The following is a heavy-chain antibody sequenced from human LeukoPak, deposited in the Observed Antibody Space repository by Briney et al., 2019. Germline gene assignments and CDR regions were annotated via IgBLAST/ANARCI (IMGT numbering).Heavy chain of an antibody. J-gene: IGHJ4*02. Sequence: GGSLRLSCAASGFTFSSYSMNWVRQAPGKGLEWVSYISSSSSTIYYADSVKGRFTISRDNAKNSLYLQMNSLRAEDTAVYYCARNSEALYFDYWGQGTLVTVSS. CDR2: ISSSSSTI. CDR1: GFTFSSYS. V-gene: IGHV3-48*04. D-gene: IGHD4-23*01. CDR3: ARNSEALYFDY.